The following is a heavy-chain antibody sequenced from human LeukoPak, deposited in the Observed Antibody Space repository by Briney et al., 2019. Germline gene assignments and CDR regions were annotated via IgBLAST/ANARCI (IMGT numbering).Heavy chain of an antibody. CDR2: IYYSGST. V-gene: IGHV4-31*02. D-gene: IGHD3-10*01. CDR3: ARGSPLWFGESLNWFDP. Sequence: PSQTLSLTCTVSGGSISSGGYYWSWIRQHPGKGLECIGYIYYSGSTNYNPSLKSRVTISVDTSKNQFSLKLSSVTAADTAVYYCARGSPLWFGESLNWFDPWGQGTLVTVSS. CDR1: GGSISSGGYY. J-gene: IGHJ5*02.